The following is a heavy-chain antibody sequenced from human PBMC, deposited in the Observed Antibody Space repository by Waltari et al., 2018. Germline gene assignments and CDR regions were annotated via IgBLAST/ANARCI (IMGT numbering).Heavy chain of an antibody. D-gene: IGHD5-12*01. Sequence: EVQLVESGGGLVQPGGSLRLSCAASGFTFSSYWLSWVGQAPGKGLEWVANIKQDGSEKYYVDSVKGRFTISRDNAKNSLYLQMNSLRAEDTAVYYCRSEDGYTPQGFDYWGQGTLVTVSS. CDR1: GFTFSSYW. CDR2: IKQDGSEK. J-gene: IGHJ4*02. V-gene: IGHV3-7*01. CDR3: RSEDGYTPQGFDY.